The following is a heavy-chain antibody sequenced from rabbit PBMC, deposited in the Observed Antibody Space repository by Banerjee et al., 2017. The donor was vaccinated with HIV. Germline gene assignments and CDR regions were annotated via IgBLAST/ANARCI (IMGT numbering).Heavy chain of an antibody. D-gene: IGHD6-1*01. CDR2: IYAGGSGST. CDR3: AREEYVGYGYANL. CDR1: GFTISSSYW. J-gene: IGHJ4*01. V-gene: IGHV1S45*01. Sequence: QEQLEESGGGLVQPGGSLTLTCTASGFTISSSYWIYWVRQAPGKGLEWIGDIYAGGSGSTYYASWVNGRFTISSHNAQNTLYLQLNSLTAADTATYFCAREEYVGYGYANLWGPGTLVTVS.